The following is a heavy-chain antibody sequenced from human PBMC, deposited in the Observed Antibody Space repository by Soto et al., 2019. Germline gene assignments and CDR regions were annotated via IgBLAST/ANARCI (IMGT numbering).Heavy chain of an antibody. D-gene: IGHD3-22*01. J-gene: IGHJ4*02. Sequence: SETLSLTCAVSGYSITTGYYWGWVRRPPGKGLEWIRSVYHSGRTSYNPSLESRVTISVDTSKNQFSLRLSSVTAADTAVYYCARGVNYYDSSGFYPRDYWGQGVLVTVSS. CDR1: GYSITTGYY. V-gene: IGHV4-38-2*01. CDR2: VYHSGRT. CDR3: ARGVNYYDSSGFYPRDY.